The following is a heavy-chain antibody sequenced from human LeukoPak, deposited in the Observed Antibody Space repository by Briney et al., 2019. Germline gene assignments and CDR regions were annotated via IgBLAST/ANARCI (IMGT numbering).Heavy chain of an antibody. CDR2: ISGSGGNT. CDR3: AKKSWDNWFDP. Sequence: GGSLRLSCAASGFTFSSSAMSWVRQALGKGLEWVSGISGSGGNTYYADSVKGRFTISRDNSKNTLFLQMNSLRAEDTAVYFCAKKSWDNWFDPWGQGTLVTVSS. D-gene: IGHD6-13*01. J-gene: IGHJ5*02. CDR1: GFTFSSSA. V-gene: IGHV3-23*01.